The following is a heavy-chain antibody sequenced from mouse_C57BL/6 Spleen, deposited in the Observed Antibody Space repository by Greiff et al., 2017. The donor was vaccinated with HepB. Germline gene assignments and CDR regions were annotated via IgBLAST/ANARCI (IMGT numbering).Heavy chain of an antibody. CDR1: GYTFTSYW. Sequence: QVQLQQPGAELVKPGASVKLSCKASGYTFTSYWMQWVKQRPGQGLVWIGEIDPSDSYTNYNQKFKGKATLTVDTSSSTAYMQLSSLTSEDSAVYYCARGWSNYFDYWGQGTTLTVSS. J-gene: IGHJ2*01. D-gene: IGHD2-3*01. CDR2: IDPSDSYT. V-gene: IGHV1-50*01. CDR3: ARGWSNYFDY.